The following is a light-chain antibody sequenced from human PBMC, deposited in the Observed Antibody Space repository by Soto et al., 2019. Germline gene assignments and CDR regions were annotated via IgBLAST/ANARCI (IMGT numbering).Light chain of an antibody. CDR2: AAS. CDR1: QTISNY. J-gene: IGKJ5*01. Sequence: DIQMTQSPSSLSASVGDRVTITCRASQTISNYLNWYQQKPGKAPKLLIYAASSLQSGVPSRFSGSGSGTDFTLTIRSLQPEDFATFYCKQSYSTPITFGQGTRLEVK. CDR3: KQSYSTPIT. V-gene: IGKV1-39*01.